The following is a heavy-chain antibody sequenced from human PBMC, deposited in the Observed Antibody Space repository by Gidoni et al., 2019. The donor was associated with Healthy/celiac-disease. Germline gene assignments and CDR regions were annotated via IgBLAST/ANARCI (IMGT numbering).Heavy chain of an antibody. CDR2: INPSGGST. V-gene: IGHV1-46*01. CDR1: GYTFTSYY. Sequence: QVQLVQSGAEVKKPGASVKVSCKASGYTFTSYYMHWVRQAPGQGLEWMGIINPSGGSTSYAQKFQGRVTMTRDTSTSTVYMELSSLRSEDTAVYYCARSVRGIAAAGPKLNWFDPWGQGTLVTVSS. D-gene: IGHD6-13*01. CDR3: ARSVRGIAAAGPKLNWFDP. J-gene: IGHJ5*02.